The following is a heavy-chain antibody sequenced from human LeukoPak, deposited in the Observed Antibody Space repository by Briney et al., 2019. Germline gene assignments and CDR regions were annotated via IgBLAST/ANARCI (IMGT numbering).Heavy chain of an antibody. V-gene: IGHV3-30*18. Sequence: GGSLRLSCAASGFTFSSYGMHWVRQAPGKGLEWVAVISYDGSNKYYADSVKGRFTISRDNSKNTLYLQMNSLRAEDTAVYYCAKLLWSNYYYGMDVWGQGTTVTVSS. D-gene: IGHD2-2*01. CDR3: AKLLWSNYYYGMDV. J-gene: IGHJ6*02. CDR1: GFTFSSYG. CDR2: ISYDGSNK.